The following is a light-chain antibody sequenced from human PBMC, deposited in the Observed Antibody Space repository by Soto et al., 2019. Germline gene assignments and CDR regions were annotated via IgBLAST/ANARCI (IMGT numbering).Light chain of an antibody. CDR1: QFVSRR. J-gene: IGKJ1*01. V-gene: IGKV3-15*01. Sequence: EIVVTQSPATLSASPGERVTLSCRASQFVSRRLAWYQQRLGQVPRLLIYDTSTRAPGISARFSGSGSGTEFTLTISSLQSEDFEVYYCQEYIHWPPGMFGPGTKVDIK. CDR3: QEYIHWPPGM. CDR2: DTS.